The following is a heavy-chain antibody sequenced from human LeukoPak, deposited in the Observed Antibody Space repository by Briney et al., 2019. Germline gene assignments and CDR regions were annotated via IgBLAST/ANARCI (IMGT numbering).Heavy chain of an antibody. CDR2: IIPIFGTA. CDR1: GGTFSSYA. Sequence: ASVKVSCKASGGTFSSYAISWVRPATAQGREWMGVIIPIFGTANSAQTFQGRVTITTDESTSTAYMELSSLRSEDTAVYYCARNRHGTAMVEYYYSYMAVWGKGITVTASS. CDR3: ARNRHGTAMVEYYYSYMAV. J-gene: IGHJ6*03. V-gene: IGHV1-69*05. D-gene: IGHD5-18*01.